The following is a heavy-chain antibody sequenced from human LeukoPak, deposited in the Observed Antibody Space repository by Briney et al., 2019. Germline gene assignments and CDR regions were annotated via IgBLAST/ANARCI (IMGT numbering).Heavy chain of an antibody. D-gene: IGHD4-23*01. CDR1: GGTFSSYA. CDR3: ARASYWSGNSLYFDY. J-gene: IGHJ4*02. Sequence: SVKVSCKASGGTFSSYAISWVRQAPGQGLEWMGGIIPIFGTANYAQKFQGRVTITADKSTSTAYMELSSLRSEDTAVYYCARASYWSGNSLYFDYWGQGTLVTVSS. CDR2: IIPIFGTA. V-gene: IGHV1-69*06.